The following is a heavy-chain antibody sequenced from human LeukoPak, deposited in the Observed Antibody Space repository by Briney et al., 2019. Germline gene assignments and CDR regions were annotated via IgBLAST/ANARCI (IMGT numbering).Heavy chain of an antibody. D-gene: IGHD3-16*02. CDR1: GGSFSGYY. CDR3: ARGGVSYDYVWGSYRYLSWFDP. V-gene: IGHV4-34*01. Sequence: SETLSLTCAVYGGSFSGYYWRWIRQPPAKGLEWIGEINHSGSTNYNPSLKSRVTISVDTSKNQFSLKLSSVTAADTAVYYCARGGVSYDYVWGSYRYLSWFDPWGQGTLVTVSS. J-gene: IGHJ5*02. CDR2: INHSGST.